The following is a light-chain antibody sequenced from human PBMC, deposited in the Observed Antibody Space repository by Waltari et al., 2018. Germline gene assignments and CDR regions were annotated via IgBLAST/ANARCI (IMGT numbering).Light chain of an antibody. J-gene: IGKJ1*01. CDR1: QSVSSN. CDR2: AAS. CDR3: QQSSSWPRT. Sequence: ILMPQSPATPSVSPGGRATLSCRASQSVSSNLAWYQQKPGQAPRLLIYAASNRATGIPARFSGSGSGTEFTLTISSLPSEDFAVYYCQQSSSWPRTFGQGTKVEIK. V-gene: IGKV3D-15*01.